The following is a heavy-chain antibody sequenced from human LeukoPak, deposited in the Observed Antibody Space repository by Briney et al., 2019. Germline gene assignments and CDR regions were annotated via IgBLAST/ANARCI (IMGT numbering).Heavy chain of an antibody. CDR2: ISSSSYI. CDR1: GFTFSSYS. D-gene: IGHD5-18*01. CDR3: ARDHSYGLFDP. J-gene: IGHJ5*02. V-gene: IGHV3-21*01. Sequence: PGGSLRLSCAASGFTFSSYSMNWVRQAPGKGLEWVSSISSSSYIYYADSVKGRFTISRDNAKNSLYLQMNSLRAEDTAVYYCARDHSYGLFDPWGQGTLVTVSS.